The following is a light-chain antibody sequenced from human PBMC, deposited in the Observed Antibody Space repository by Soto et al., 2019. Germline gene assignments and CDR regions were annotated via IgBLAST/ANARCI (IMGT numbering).Light chain of an antibody. CDR3: QQRGNRPPWT. CDR1: HTISSSY. CDR2: GIS. V-gene: IGKV3D-20*02. Sequence: EIVLTQSPGTLSLSPGERATLSCRASHTISSSYLAWYQQKPGQAPRLLMYGISRRATGIPDRFSGSGSGTDFTLTITRLEPEDFAVYYCQQRGNRPPWTFGQGTKVDIK. J-gene: IGKJ1*01.